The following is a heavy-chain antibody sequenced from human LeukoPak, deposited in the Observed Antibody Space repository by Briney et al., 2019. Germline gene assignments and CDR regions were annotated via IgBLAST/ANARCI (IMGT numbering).Heavy chain of an antibody. CDR2: INHSGST. J-gene: IGHJ4*02. CDR3: AREAGYDYVWGSYRPYYFDY. CDR1: GGSFSGYY. D-gene: IGHD3-16*02. Sequence: SETLSLTCAVYGGSFSGYYWSWIRQPPGKGLEWIGEINHSGSTNYNPSLKSRVTISVDTSKNQFSLKLRSVTAADTAVYYCAREAGYDYVWGSYRPYYFDYWGQGTLVTVSS. V-gene: IGHV4-34*01.